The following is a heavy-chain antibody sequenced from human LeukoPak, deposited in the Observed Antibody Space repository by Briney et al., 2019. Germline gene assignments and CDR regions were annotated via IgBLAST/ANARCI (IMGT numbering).Heavy chain of an antibody. CDR2: IKQDGSDT. D-gene: IGHD2-21*02. Sequence: GGSLRLSCAASGFIFRNYWMSWVRQAPGKGLEWVANIKQDGSDTYYVDSVKGRFTISRDNAKNSLYLQINTLRVEDTAVYYCARDGLASCGGDCYSKYYYYYGMDVWGQGTTVTVSS. J-gene: IGHJ6*02. CDR3: ARDGLASCGGDCYSKYYYYYGMDV. CDR1: GFIFRNYW. V-gene: IGHV3-7*01.